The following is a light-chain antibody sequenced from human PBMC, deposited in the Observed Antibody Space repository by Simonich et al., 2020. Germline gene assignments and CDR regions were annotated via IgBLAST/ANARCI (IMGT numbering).Light chain of an antibody. J-gene: IGLJ3*02. CDR1: SSDVGGYNY. CDR2: AVR. V-gene: IGLV2-14*01. CDR3: SSYTSSSTLV. Sequence: QSALTQPASVSGSPGQSISISCTGTSSDVGGYNYVSCYQQHPGKAPKLMIYAVRKRPAGVSNRFSGSKSGNTASLTISGLQAEDEADYYCSSYTSSSTLVFGGGTKLTVL.